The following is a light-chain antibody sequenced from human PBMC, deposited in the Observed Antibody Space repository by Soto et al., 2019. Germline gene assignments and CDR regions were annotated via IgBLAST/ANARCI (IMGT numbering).Light chain of an antibody. CDR2: DAS. V-gene: IGKV3-11*01. Sequence: EIELTQSPATLSFSPGERATLSCRASQSVDKYLVWYQQKPGQAPRLLIYDASSRATGIPARFSGSGSGTDFRLTITSLEPEDFAVYYCQQRTNWPLTFGGGTKLEIK. CDR3: QQRTNWPLT. CDR1: QSVDKY. J-gene: IGKJ4*01.